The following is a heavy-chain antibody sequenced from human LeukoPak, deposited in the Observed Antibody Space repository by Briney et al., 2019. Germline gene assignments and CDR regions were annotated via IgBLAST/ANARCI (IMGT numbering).Heavy chain of an antibody. J-gene: IGHJ6*04. CDR1: GFTFSSYA. CDR3: AELGITMIGGV. D-gene: IGHD3-10*02. CDR2: ISSSGSTI. Sequence: PGGSLRLSCAASGFTFSSYAMSWVRQAPGKGLEWVSYISSSGSTIYYADSVKGRFTISRDNAKNSLYLQMDSLRAEDTAVYYCAELGITMIGGVWGKGTTVTISS. V-gene: IGHV3-48*03.